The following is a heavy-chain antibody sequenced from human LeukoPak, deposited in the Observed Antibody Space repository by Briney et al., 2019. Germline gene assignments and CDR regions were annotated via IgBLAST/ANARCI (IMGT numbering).Heavy chain of an antibody. CDR1: GYTFTGYY. J-gene: IGHJ4*02. D-gene: IGHD2-21*02. CDR3: ARDYCGGDCFPDY. V-gene: IGHV1-2*06. CDR2: INPNSGDT. Sequence: ASVKVSCKASGYTFTGYYVHWVRQAPGQGLEWMGRINPNSGDTNYAQKFQGRVTMTRDTSISTAYMELSRLRSDDTAVYYCARDYCGGDCFPDYWGQGILVTVSS.